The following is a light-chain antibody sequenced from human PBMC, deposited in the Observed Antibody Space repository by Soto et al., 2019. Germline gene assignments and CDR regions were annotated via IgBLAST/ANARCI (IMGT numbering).Light chain of an antibody. CDR3: QQYNNWPPLT. CDR2: GAS. CDR1: QSVSSN. Sequence: TLSVSPGERATLSCRASQSVSSNLAWYQQKPGQAPRLLIYGASTRATGIPARFSGSGSGTEFTLTISSPQSEDFAVYYCQQYNNWPPLTFGQGTKVDIK. J-gene: IGKJ1*01. V-gene: IGKV3-15*01.